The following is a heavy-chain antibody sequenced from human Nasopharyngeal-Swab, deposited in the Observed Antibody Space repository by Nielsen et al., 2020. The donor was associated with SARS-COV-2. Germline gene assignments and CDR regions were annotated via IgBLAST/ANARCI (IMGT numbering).Heavy chain of an antibody. J-gene: IGHJ6*02. V-gene: IGHV3-21*01. CDR3: ARDRSVGYGMDV. D-gene: IGHD2-15*01. Sequence: SCAASGFTFSSYSMNWVRQAPGKGLEWVSSISSSSSYIYYADSVKGRFTISRDNAKNSLYLRMNSLRAEDTAVYYCARDRSVGYGMDVWGQGTTVTVSS. CDR1: GFTFSSYS. CDR2: ISSSSSYI.